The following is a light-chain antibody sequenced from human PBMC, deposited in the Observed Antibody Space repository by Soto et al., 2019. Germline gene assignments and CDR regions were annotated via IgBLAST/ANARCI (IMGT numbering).Light chain of an antibody. J-gene: IGKJ1*01. V-gene: IGKV3-20*01. CDR3: QQYGSSGT. Sequence: EVVLTQSPGILSLSPGDRATLSCRASRSVDSTYLAWYQQKPGQAPRLLIYGASNRATGIPDRFSGSGSGTDFTLTISRLEPEDFAVYYCQQYGSSGTFGQGTKVDIK. CDR1: RSVDSTY. CDR2: GAS.